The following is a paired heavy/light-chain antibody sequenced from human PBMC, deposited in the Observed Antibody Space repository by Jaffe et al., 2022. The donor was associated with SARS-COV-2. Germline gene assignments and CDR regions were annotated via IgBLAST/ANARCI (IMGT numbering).Light chain of an antibody. CDR3: QQYYSTPFT. CDR1: QSVLYNSNNKNY. V-gene: IGKV4-1*01. Sequence: DIVMTQSPDSLAVSLGERATINCKSSQSVLYNSNNKNYLAWYQRKPGQPPKVLIYWASTRESGVPDRFSGSGSGTDFTLTISSLQAEDVAVYYCQQYYSTPFTFGPGTKVDIK. J-gene: IGKJ3*01. CDR2: WAS.
Heavy chain of an antibody. D-gene: IGHD4-4*01. Sequence: QVQLQESGPGLVKPSQTLSLTCTVSGGSIGSGSYYWNWIRQPAGKGLEYIGRLYNTGSSDYNPSLKSRVTLSLDTSKNQFSLKLSSVTAADTAIYYCARAGLQLPWFDPWGQGTLVTVSS. CDR2: LYNTGSS. V-gene: IGHV4-61*02. CDR3: ARAGLQLPWFDP. CDR1: GGSIGSGSYY. J-gene: IGHJ5*02.